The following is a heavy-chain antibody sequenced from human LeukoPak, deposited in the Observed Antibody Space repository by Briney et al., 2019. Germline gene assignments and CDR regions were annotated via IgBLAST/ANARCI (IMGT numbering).Heavy chain of an antibody. Sequence: PSETLSLTCTVAGGSISSFYGSWIRPPDGKGLEWIGRIYTSGSTNYNPSLKRRVTLSVDTSKNQFSRNLSSVTVATTHVYYCARGSGSIWYEINPPFDYWGQGTLVTVSS. CDR2: IYTSGST. D-gene: IGHD6-13*01. CDR1: GGSISSFY. J-gene: IGHJ4*02. CDR3: ARGSGSIWYEINPPFDY. V-gene: IGHV4-4*07.